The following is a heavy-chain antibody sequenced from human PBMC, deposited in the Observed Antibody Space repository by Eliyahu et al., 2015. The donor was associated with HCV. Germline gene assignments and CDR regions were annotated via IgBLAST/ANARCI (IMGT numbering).Heavy chain of an antibody. V-gene: IGHV3-21*01. J-gene: IGHJ4*02. Sequence: EVQLVESGGGLVKPGGSLRLXCAASGFXFSSYSMNWVRQAPGKGLEWVSSISSSSSYIYYADSVKGRFTISRDNAKNSLYLQMNSLRAEDTAVYYCARDQSGITMVRGSYWGQGTLVTVSS. CDR3: ARDQSGITMVRGSY. CDR1: GFXFSSYS. CDR2: ISSSSSYI. D-gene: IGHD3-10*01.